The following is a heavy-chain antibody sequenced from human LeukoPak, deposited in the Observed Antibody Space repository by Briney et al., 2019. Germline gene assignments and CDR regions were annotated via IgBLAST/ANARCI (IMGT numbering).Heavy chain of an antibody. V-gene: IGHV1-46*01. CDR2: INPSGGSA. D-gene: IGHD3-22*01. Sequence: ASVKVSCKASGYTFTSYYMHWVRQAPGQGLEWMGIINPSGGSASYAQKFQGRVTMTRDTSTSTVYMEVSSLRSEDTAVYYCARDVASSGYYWDWGQGTLVTVST. J-gene: IGHJ4*02. CDR1: GYTFTSYY. CDR3: ARDVASSGYYWD.